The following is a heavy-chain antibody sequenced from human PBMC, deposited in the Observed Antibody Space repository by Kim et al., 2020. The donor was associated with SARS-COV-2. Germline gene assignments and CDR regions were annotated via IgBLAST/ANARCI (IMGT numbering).Heavy chain of an antibody. CDR3: ARWGPMTTVTTAEGDAFDI. D-gene: IGHD4-17*01. CDR2: TSAYNGNT. V-gene: IGHV1-18*01. Sequence: ASVKVSCKASGYTFTSYGISWVRQAPGQGLEWMGWTSAYNGNTNYAQKLQGRVTMTTDTSTSTAYMELRSLRSDDKAGYYCARWGPMTTVTTAEGDAFDIWGQGTMVTVSS. J-gene: IGHJ3*02. CDR1: GYTFTSYG.